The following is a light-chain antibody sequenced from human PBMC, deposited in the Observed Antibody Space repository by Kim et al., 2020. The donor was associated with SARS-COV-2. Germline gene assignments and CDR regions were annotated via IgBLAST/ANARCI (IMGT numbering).Light chain of an antibody. Sequence: QSVLTRPPSVSGAPGQRVTISCTGSSSNIGAGYNVHWYQQLPGTAPKLLIYGNSDRPSGVPDRFSGSNSGTSASLTITGLLAEDEADYYCQSFDSRLTGWAFGGGTQLTVL. J-gene: IGLJ3*02. CDR1: SSNIGAGYN. CDR3: QSFDSRLTGWA. V-gene: IGLV1-40*01. CDR2: GNS.